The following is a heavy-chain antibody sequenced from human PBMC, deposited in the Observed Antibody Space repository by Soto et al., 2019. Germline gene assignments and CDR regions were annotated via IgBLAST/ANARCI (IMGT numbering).Heavy chain of an antibody. CDR3: TTEGVGQLLSGQNFDY. Sequence: GGSLRLSCAASGFTFSNAWMSWVRQAPGKXLEWVGRIKSKTVGGTTDYAAPVKGRFTISRDDSKNTLYLQMNSLKTEDTAVYYCTTEGVGQLLSGQNFDYWGQGTLVTVSS. J-gene: IGHJ4*02. V-gene: IGHV3-15*01. CDR2: IKSKTVGGTT. D-gene: IGHD2-2*01. CDR1: GFTFSNAW.